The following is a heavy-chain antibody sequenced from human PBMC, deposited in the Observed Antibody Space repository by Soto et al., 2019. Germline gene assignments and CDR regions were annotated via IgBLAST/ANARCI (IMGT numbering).Heavy chain of an antibody. D-gene: IGHD2-21*01. CDR2: IYWDDDE. J-gene: IGHJ5*02. V-gene: IGHV2-5*02. Sequence: QITLKESGPTLVKPTQTLTLTCTFSGFSPNPSGVGVVWIRQPPGKALEWLALIYWDDDERYSPSLKSRLTISKDTSKNQVVLTMTDMDPVDTATYYCAHKIGLNNGFDPWGQGTLVTVSS. CDR1: GFSPNPSGVG. CDR3: AHKIGLNNGFDP.